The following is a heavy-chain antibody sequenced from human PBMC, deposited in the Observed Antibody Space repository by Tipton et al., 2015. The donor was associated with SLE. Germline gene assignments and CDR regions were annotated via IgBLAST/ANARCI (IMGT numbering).Heavy chain of an antibody. Sequence: SLRLSCAASGFTFSSYGMHWVRQAPGKGLEWVAVISYDESVKYYADSVKGRFTISRDESKKTMYLQMNSLRAEDTAVYYCASVGYWGQGTLVTVSS. D-gene: IGHD1-26*01. J-gene: IGHJ4*02. V-gene: IGHV3-30*19. CDR1: GFTFSSYG. CDR3: ASVGY. CDR2: ISYDESVK.